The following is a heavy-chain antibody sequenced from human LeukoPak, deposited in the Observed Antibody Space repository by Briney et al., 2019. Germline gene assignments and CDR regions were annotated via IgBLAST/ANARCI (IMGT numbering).Heavy chain of an antibody. V-gene: IGHV3-21*01. CDR2: ISSSSSYI. J-gene: IGHJ6*02. CDR3: ARDGYGIYGMDV. Sequence: GGSLRLSCAASGFTFSSYSMIWVRQAPGKGLEWVSSISSSSSYIYYADSVKGRFTISRHNAKNSLYLQMNSLRAEDTAVYYCARDGYGIYGMDVWGQGTTVTVSS. D-gene: IGHD5-18*01. CDR1: GFTFSSYS.